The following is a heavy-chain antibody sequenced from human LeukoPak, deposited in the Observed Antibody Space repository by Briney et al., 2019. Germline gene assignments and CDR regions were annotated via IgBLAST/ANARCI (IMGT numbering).Heavy chain of an antibody. CDR1: GYAFTGYY. V-gene: IGHV1-2*02. J-gene: IGHJ5*02. Sequence: GASVKVSCKASGYAFTGYYMHWVRQAPGQGLEWMGWINPNSGGTNYAQKFQGRVTMTRDTSISTAYMELSRLRSDDTAVYYCARLPAKTIKGRFDPWGQGTLVTVSS. CDR2: INPNSGGT. D-gene: IGHD1/OR15-1a*01. CDR3: ARLPAKTIKGRFDP.